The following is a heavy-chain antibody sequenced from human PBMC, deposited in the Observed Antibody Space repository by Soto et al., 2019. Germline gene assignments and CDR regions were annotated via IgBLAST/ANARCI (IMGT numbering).Heavy chain of an antibody. Sequence: QVTLKESGPVLVKPTETLTLTCTVSGFSLSNARMGVSWIRQPPGKALEWLAHIFSNDEKSYSTSLKSRLTIPKYTSNSQVGLTLPNMDPVDTATYYCAPIRRYCSGGSCSTAPASVSWFDPWGQGTLVTVSS. V-gene: IGHV2-26*01. CDR2: IFSNDEK. J-gene: IGHJ5*02. D-gene: IGHD2-15*01. CDR3: APIRRYCSGGSCSTAPASVSWFDP. CDR1: GFSLSNARMG.